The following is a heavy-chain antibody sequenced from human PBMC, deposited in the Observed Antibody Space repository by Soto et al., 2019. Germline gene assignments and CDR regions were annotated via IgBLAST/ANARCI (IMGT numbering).Heavy chain of an antibody. V-gene: IGHV1-18*01. CDR1: GYTFTSYG. Sequence: ASVKVSCKASGYTFTSYGISWVRQAPGQGLEWMGWISAYNGNTNYAQKLQGRVTMNTDTSTSTAYMELRSLRYDDTDVYYCASASSDLNDYWGQGTLVTVSS. D-gene: IGHD2-21*02. CDR2: ISAYNGNT. J-gene: IGHJ4*02. CDR3: ASASSDLNDY.